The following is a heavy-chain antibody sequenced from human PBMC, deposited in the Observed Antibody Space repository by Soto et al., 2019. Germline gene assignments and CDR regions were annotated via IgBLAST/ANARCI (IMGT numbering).Heavy chain of an antibody. CDR2: IIPILGIA. CDR3: ARDRVPLFGGVPRYYFDY. D-gene: IGHD3-3*01. CDR1: GGTFSSYT. V-gene: IGHV1-69*08. J-gene: IGHJ4*02. Sequence: QVQLVQSGAEVKTPGSSVKVSCNASGGTFSSYTISWVRQSPGQGLEWMGRIIPILGIANYAQKFQGRVTSTADKSTSTDYMALSSLRSEDTAVYYCARDRVPLFGGVPRYYFDYWGQGTLVTVSS.